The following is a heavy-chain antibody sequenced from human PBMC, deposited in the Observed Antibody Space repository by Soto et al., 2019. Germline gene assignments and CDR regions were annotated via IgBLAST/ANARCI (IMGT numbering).Heavy chain of an antibody. CDR2: IYSGGST. D-gene: IGHD6-13*01. J-gene: IGHJ4*02. V-gene: IGHV3-53*01. CDR3: ARGAVRGSWNYFDY. CDR1: GFTVSSNN. Sequence: GSLRLSCAASGFTVSSNNMSWVRQAPGKGLEWVSVIYSGGSTYYADSVKGRFTISRDNSKNTLYLQMNSLRAEDTAVYYCARGAVRGSWNYFDYWGQGTLVTVSS.